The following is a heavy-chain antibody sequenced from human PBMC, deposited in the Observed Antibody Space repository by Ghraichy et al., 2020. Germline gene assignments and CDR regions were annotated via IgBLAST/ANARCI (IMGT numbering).Heavy chain of an antibody. J-gene: IGHJ4*02. CDR1: GFTFSSYA. CDR2: ISGSGGST. V-gene: IGHV3-23*01. Sequence: GESLNISCAASGFTFSSYAMSWVRQAPGKGLEWVSAISGSGGSTYYADSVKGRFTISRDNSKNTLYLQMNSLRAEDTAVYYCAKDISGWYGVDYWGQGTLVTVSS. CDR3: AKDISGWYGVDY. D-gene: IGHD6-19*01.